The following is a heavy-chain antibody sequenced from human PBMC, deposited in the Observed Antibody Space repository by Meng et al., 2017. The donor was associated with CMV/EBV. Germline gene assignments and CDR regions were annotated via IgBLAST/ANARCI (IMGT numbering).Heavy chain of an antibody. V-gene: IGHV3-30*04. CDR1: GFTFSSYA. CDR2: ISYDGSSK. Sequence: GGSLRLSCAASGFTFSSYAMTWVRQAPGKGLEWVAVISYDGSSKYYADSVKGRFTISRDNSKNTLYLQMNSLRAEDTAVYYCAKVRTVTTPYYYVNYALDVWGQGTTVTVSS. J-gene: IGHJ6*02. D-gene: IGHD4-17*01. CDR3: AKVRTVTTPYYYVNYALDV.